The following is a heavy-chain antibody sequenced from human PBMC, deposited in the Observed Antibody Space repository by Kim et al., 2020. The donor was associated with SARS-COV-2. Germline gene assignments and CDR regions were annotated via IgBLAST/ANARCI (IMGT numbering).Heavy chain of an antibody. Sequence: GGSLRLSCAASGFTFSSYWMSWVRQAQGKGLEWVANIKQDGSEKYYVDSVKGRFTIFRDNAKNSLYLQMNSLRAEDTAVYYCAREDRRITMVRGVKAAFDIWGQGTMVTVSS. D-gene: IGHD3-10*01. CDR1: GFTFSSYW. CDR2: IKQDGSEK. CDR3: AREDRRITMVRGVKAAFDI. V-gene: IGHV3-7*03. J-gene: IGHJ3*02.